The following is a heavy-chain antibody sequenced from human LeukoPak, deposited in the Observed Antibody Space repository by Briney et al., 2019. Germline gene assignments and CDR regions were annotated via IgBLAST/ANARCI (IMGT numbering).Heavy chain of an antibody. CDR2: ISTGGSAM. J-gene: IGHJ4*02. CDR3: ARDPFDC. Sequence: GGSLRLSCSASGFTFSDYRMNWVRQAPGKGLEWISTISTGGSAMYYADSVKGRFPISRDNAKNSLFLPLSSLRAEDTAVYFCARDPFDCWGQGTLVTVSS. CDR1: GFTFSDYR. V-gene: IGHV3-48*04.